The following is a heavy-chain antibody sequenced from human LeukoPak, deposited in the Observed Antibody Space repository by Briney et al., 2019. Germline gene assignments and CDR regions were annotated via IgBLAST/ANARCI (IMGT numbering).Heavy chain of an antibody. D-gene: IGHD2-15*01. Sequence: ASVKVSCKASGYTFTSYGISWVRQAPGQGLEWMGWISAYNGNTNYAQKLQGRVTMTTDTSTSTAYMELRSLRPDDTAVYYCGRLADKKLQRFLDYWGQGTLVTVSS. CDR1: GYTFTSYG. J-gene: IGHJ4*02. CDR3: GRLADKKLQRFLDY. CDR2: ISAYNGNT. V-gene: IGHV1-18*01.